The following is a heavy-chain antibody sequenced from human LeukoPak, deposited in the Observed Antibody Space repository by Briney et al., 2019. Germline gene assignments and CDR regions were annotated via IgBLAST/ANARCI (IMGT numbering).Heavy chain of an antibody. CDR2: ISGSGGST. CDR3: AKYSSGWYEGRYYYYGMDV. J-gene: IGHJ6*02. D-gene: IGHD6-19*01. CDR1: GFIFSKYA. V-gene: IGHV3-23*01. Sequence: GGSLRLSCAASGFIFSKYAMSWVRQAPGKGLEWVSAISGSGGSTYYTDSVKGRFTISRDNSKNTLYLQMNSLRAEDTAVYYCAKYSSGWYEGRYYYYGMDVWGQGTMVTVSS.